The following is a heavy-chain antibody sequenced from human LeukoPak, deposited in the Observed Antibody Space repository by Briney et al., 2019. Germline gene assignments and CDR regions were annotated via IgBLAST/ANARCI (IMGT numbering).Heavy chain of an antibody. V-gene: IGHV4-34*01. J-gene: IGHJ6*02. Sequence: SETLSLTCAVYGGSFSGYYWSWIRQPPGKGLEWIGEINHSGSTNYNPSLKSRVTISVDTSKNQFSLKLSSVTAADTAVYYCARGRYYGSGSCYYYYGMDVWGQGTTVTVSS. CDR1: GGSFSGYY. CDR3: ARGRYYGSGSCYYYYGMDV. D-gene: IGHD3-10*01. CDR2: INHSGST.